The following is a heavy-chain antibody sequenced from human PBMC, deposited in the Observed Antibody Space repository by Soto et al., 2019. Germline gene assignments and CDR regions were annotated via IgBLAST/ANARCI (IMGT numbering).Heavy chain of an antibody. V-gene: IGHV4-30-2*01. Sequence: QLQLQESGSGLVKPSQTLSLTCAVSGGSISSGGYSWGWVRQPPGKGLEWIGYIYHSGSTYYNPSLKSRVTISVDRSKTQFSLQLSSVTAADKAGEYCASGPASWGQGTLFTVSS. CDR1: GGSISSGGYS. CDR3: ASGPAS. D-gene: IGHD2-2*01. J-gene: IGHJ5*02. CDR2: IYHSGST.